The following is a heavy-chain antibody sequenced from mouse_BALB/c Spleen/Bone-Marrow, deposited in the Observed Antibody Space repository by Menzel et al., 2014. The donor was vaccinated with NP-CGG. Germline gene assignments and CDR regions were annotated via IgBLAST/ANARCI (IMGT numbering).Heavy chain of an antibody. Sequence: EVQVVGSGGGLVQPGGSLNLSCVDSGFNFSRYRMSWDRQSPDKRLELVATINNNGGRTYYPDSVKGQFTISRDNAKNTLYLQMSSPKSEDTAMHYCARVYCWYFELRPAATPVTVTS. V-gene: IGHV5-6-3*01. J-gene: IGHJ1*01. CDR3: ARVYCWYFEL. D-gene: IGHD1-1*01. CDR1: GFNFSRYR. CDR2: INNNGGRT.